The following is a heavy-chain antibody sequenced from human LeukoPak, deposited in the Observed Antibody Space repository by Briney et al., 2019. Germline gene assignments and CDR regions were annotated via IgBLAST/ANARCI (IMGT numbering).Heavy chain of an antibody. V-gene: IGHV3-23*01. CDR3: AKDPNGDYIGTFDI. Sequence: PGGSLRLSCATSQFNFNKFGMTWVRQAPGKGLEWVSSVSGNGAQYADSVQGRFAISRDNSKNTLYLQMNSLRAEDTAVYFCAKDPNGDYIGTFDIWGQGTMVVVSS. D-gene: IGHD4-17*01. CDR1: QFNFNKFG. CDR2: VSGNGA. J-gene: IGHJ3*02.